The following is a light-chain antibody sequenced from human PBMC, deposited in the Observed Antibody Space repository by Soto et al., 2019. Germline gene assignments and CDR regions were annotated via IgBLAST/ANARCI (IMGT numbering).Light chain of an antibody. V-gene: IGKV4-1*01. Sequence: DIVMSQSPDSLAVSLGERATINCKSNQSVLYSSNNKDYLAWYQQRPEQSPRLLIYWASTRESGVPDRFSGSGSGTDFTLTISSLQAEDVAVYFCQQYYSTPRTFGQGTKVDIK. CDR3: QQYYSTPRT. J-gene: IGKJ1*01. CDR1: QSVLYSSNNKDY. CDR2: WAS.